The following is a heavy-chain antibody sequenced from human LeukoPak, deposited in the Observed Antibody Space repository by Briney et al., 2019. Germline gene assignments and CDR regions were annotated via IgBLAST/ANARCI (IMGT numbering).Heavy chain of an antibody. D-gene: IGHD3-3*01. CDR3: AKAARGFLEIHFDY. V-gene: IGHV3-23*01. CDR2: ISGSGGST. J-gene: IGHJ4*02. CDR1: GFTFSSYG. Sequence: PGGSLRLSCAASGFTFSSYGMHWVRQAPGKGLEWVSAISGSGGSTYYADSVKGRFTISRDNSKNTLYLQMNSLRAEDTAVYYCAKAARGFLEIHFDYWGQGTLVTVSS.